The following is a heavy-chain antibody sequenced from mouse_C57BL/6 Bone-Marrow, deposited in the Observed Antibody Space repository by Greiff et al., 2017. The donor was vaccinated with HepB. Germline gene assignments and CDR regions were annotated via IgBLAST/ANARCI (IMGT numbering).Heavy chain of an antibody. D-gene: IGHD2-4*01. CDR1: GFTFSSYG. CDR2: ISSGGSYT. V-gene: IGHV5-6*02. Sequence: EVKLEESGGDLVKPGGSLKLSCAASGFTFSSYGMSWVRQTPDKRLEWVATISSGGSYTYYPDSVKGRFTISRDNAKNTLYLQMSSLKSEDTAMYYCARHSLYDYDNYAMDYWGQGTSVTVSS. CDR3: ARHSLYDYDNYAMDY. J-gene: IGHJ4*01.